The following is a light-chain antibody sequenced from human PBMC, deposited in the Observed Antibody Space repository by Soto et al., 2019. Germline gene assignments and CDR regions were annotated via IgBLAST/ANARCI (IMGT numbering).Light chain of an antibody. CDR1: SSNIGSNY. V-gene: IGLV1-47*01. J-gene: IGLJ3*02. Sequence: QSVLTQPPSASGTPGQRVTISCSGSSSNIGSNYVYWYQQLPGTALKLLIYRNNQPPSGVPDRFSASKSGTSASLAISGLRSKYESDYYCAAWDDSLSGRVFGGGPKLTVL. CDR2: RNN. CDR3: AAWDDSLSGRV.